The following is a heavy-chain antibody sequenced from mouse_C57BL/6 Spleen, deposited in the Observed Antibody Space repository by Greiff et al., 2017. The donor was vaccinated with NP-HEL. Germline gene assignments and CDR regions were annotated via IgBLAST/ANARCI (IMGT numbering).Heavy chain of an antibody. CDR1: GFTFSDYY. CDR3: ARATGTYWYFDV. CDR2: INYDGSST. V-gene: IGHV5-16*01. Sequence: EVMLVESEGGLVQPGSSMKLSCTASGFTFSDYYMAWVRQVPEKGLEWVANINYDGSSTYYLDSLKSRFIISRDNAKNILYLQMSSLKSEDTATYYCARATGTYWYFDVWGTGTTVTVSS. J-gene: IGHJ1*03. D-gene: IGHD4-1*02.